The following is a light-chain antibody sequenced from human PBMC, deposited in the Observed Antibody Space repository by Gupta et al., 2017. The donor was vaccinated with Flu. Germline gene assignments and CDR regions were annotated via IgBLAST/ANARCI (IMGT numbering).Light chain of an antibody. CDR3: LQYYGLPRT. V-gene: IGKV4-1*01. J-gene: IGKJ1*01. Sequence: DLVLTQSPDSLAVSLGERATINCKSSQSVLYSSNSKNYLAWYQQKPGQPPKLLISWASTREVGVPDRFSGSGSGTDFTLTISGLQAEDVAVDYCLQYYGLPRTFGQGTKVEVK. CDR1: QSVLYSSNSKNY. CDR2: WAS.